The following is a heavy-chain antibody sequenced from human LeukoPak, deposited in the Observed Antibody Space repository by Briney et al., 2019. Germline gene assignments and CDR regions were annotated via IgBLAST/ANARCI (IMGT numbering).Heavy chain of an antibody. CDR3: ARRSYCGGGSCAIDY. D-gene: IGHD2-15*01. V-gene: IGHV5-51*01. CDR1: GYSFIAYY. Sequence: GESLKISCQVSGYSFIAYYIAWVRQMPGKGLEWMGIIYPRDSDTRYSPSFQGQATISADKSISTAYLQWSSLKASDTAMYYCARRSYCGGGSCAIDYWGQGTLVTVSS. CDR2: IYPRDSDT. J-gene: IGHJ4*02.